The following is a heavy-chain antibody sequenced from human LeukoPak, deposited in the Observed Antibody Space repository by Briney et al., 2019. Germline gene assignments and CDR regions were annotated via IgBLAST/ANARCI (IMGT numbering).Heavy chain of an antibody. Sequence: ASVKVSCKASGYTFTGYYMHWVRQAPGQGLEWMGWINPNSGGTNYAQKFQGRVTMTRDTSISTAYMEPSRLRSDDTAVYYCARDLIGAYYDSSGYYFYFDYWGQGTLVTVSS. CDR1: GYTFTGYY. CDR2: INPNSGGT. V-gene: IGHV1-2*02. CDR3: ARDLIGAYYDSSGYYFYFDY. J-gene: IGHJ4*02. D-gene: IGHD3-22*01.